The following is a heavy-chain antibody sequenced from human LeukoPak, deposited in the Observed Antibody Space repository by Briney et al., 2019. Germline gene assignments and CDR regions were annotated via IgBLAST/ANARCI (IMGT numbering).Heavy chain of an antibody. D-gene: IGHD6-19*01. CDR1: GFTFSIYG. V-gene: IGHV3-33*06. CDR2: IWYDGSNK. CDR3: AKDGGYIRGWYPYYFDY. Sequence: GRSLTLSCAASGFTFSIYGMHWVRQAPRKALEGVAVIWYDGSNKYYADSGKGRFTISRDNSKNTLYLQMNSLRAEDTAVYYCAKDGGYIRGWYPYYFDYWGQGTLVTVSS. J-gene: IGHJ4*02.